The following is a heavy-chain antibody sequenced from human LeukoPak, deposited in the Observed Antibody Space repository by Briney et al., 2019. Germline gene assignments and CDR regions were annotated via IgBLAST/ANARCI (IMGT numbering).Heavy chain of an antibody. CDR1: GGSISSYY. J-gene: IGHJ4*02. CDR3: ARGDYGDPHNPYYFDY. D-gene: IGHD4-17*01. Sequence: PSETLSLTCTVSGGSISSYYWSWIRQPPGKGLEWIGYIYYSGSTNYNPSLKSRVTISVDTSKNQFSLKLSSVTAADTAVYYCARGDYGDPHNPYYFDYWGQGTLVTVSS. CDR2: IYYSGST. V-gene: IGHV4-59*01.